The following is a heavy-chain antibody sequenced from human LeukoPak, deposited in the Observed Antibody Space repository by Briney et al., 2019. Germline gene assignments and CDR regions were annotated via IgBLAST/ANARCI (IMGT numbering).Heavy chain of an antibody. CDR3: SRDSGRGPPEAFDI. CDR2: ISSISHYI. Sequence: GGSLRLSCAPSGSTFRSYSMNWVRQAPGKGLEWVSTISSISHYIYYADSVKGRFTISRDNAMNSLYLQMNSLRAEDTAVYYCSRDSGRGPPEAFDIWGQGTMVTVSS. V-gene: IGHV3-21*01. CDR1: GSTFRSYS. J-gene: IGHJ3*02. D-gene: IGHD2-15*01.